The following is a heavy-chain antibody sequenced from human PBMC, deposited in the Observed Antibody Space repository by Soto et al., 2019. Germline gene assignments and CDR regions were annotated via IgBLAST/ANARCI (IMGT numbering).Heavy chain of an antibody. D-gene: IGHD4-4*01. V-gene: IGHV3-23*01. Sequence: RVRQDPGKGLEWVSAISGSGGSTYYADSVKGRFAISRDNSKNTLYLQMNSLRAEDTAVYYCAKGYSNYVAWGQGTLVTVSS. J-gene: IGHJ5*02. CDR3: AKGYSNYVA. CDR2: ISGSGGST.